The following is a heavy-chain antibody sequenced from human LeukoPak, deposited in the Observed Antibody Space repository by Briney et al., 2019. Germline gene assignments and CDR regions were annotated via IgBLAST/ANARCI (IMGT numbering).Heavy chain of an antibody. V-gene: IGHV3-21*01. CDR2: IDYDSSHI. J-gene: IGHJ4*02. CDR3: ARDPLRYLRVGHYDY. CDR1: GFTFSNSA. Sequence: GGSLRLSCAASGFTFSNSAMNWVRQVPGKGLEWVSSIDYDSSHIYYAASVRGRFTISRDIARNSVYLQMNSLRVEDTAVYYCARDPLRYLRVGHYDYWGQGTLVAVSS. D-gene: IGHD3-9*01.